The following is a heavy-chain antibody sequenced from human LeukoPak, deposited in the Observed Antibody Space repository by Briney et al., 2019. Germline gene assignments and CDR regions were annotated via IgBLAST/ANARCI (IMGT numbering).Heavy chain of an antibody. CDR3: ASWDTAMVSSTHLNY. J-gene: IGHJ4*02. CDR1: GGTFSSYA. V-gene: IGHV1-69*05. D-gene: IGHD5-18*01. CDR2: IIPIFGTA. Sequence: SVKVSCKASGGTFSSYAISWVRQAPGQGLEWMGRIIPIFGTANYAQKFQGRVTITTDESTSTACMELSSLRSEDTAVYYCASWDTAMVSSTHLNYWGQGTLVTVSS.